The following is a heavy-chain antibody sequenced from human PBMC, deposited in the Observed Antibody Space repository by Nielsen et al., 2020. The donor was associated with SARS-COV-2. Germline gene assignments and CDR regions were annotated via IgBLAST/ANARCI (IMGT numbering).Heavy chain of an antibody. J-gene: IGHJ3*01. CDR2: VFATGST. D-gene: IGHD2-8*01. CDR1: GASLSSGSYY. V-gene: IGHV4-61*02. CDR3: ARAPDIVLQPTAIPL. Sequence: SETLSLTCTVSGASLSSGSYYWTWIRQPAGKGLEWIGRVFATGSTDYNPSLKSRVTISIDTSKNQFSLNLIFVTAADTAVYYCARAPDIVLQPTAIPLWGQGTMVPVSS.